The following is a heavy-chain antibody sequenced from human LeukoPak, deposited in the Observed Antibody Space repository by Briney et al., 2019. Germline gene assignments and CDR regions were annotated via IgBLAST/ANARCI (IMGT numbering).Heavy chain of an antibody. J-gene: IGHJ4*02. CDR2: ISRTGSYI. CDR3: ARVLETDCRGGSCYSGLDY. D-gene: IGHD2-15*01. Sequence: GGSLRLSCAASGFTFSSYNMNWVRQAPGRGLEWVSSISRTGSYIYYADSVKGRFTISRDNAQNSLYLQMDSLRVEDTAVYYCARVLETDCRGGSCYSGLDYWGQGTLVTVSS. CDR1: GFTFSSYN. V-gene: IGHV3-21*01.